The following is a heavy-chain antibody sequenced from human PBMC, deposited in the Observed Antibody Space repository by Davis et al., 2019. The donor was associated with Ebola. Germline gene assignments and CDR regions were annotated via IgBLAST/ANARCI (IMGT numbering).Heavy chain of an antibody. D-gene: IGHD6-13*01. V-gene: IGHV3-49*03. CDR2: IRIRSYGGAA. J-gene: IGHJ4*02. CDR1: GFTFADYA. Sequence: GGSLRLSCTASGFTFADYALSWLRQAPGRGLEWVGFIRIRSYGGAAAYAASVAGRFDMSRDDSRGIAYLQMNNLNSDDTAVYYCARDHRWVGAVVSPDHWGQGTLVTVSS. CDR3: ARDHRWVGAVVSPDH.